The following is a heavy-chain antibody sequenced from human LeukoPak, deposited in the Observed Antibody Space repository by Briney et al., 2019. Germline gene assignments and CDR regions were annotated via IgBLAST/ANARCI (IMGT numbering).Heavy chain of an antibody. V-gene: IGHV1-2*06. Sequence: ASVKVSCKASGYTFTGYYMYWVRQAPGQGLEWMGRINPNSGGTNYAQKFQGRVTMTRDTSISTAYMELSRLRSDDTAVYYCARDRGYCSGGSCYSSFDIWGQGTMVTVSS. CDR2: INPNSGGT. CDR1: GYTFTGYY. CDR3: ARDRGYCSGGSCYSSFDI. J-gene: IGHJ3*02. D-gene: IGHD2-15*01.